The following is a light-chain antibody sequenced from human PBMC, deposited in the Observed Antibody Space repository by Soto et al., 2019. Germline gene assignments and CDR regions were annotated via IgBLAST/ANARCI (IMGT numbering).Light chain of an antibody. J-gene: IGKJ1*01. CDR3: QQYGSSPPSWT. V-gene: IGKV3-20*01. Sequence: ETVLTQSPGTLSLSPGERATLFCRASRRVSASYLAWYQQKPGQAPRLLIYGASSRATGIPDRFSGSGSGTDFTFTISRLEPEDFAVYYCQQYGSSPPSWTFGQGTKVEIK. CDR2: GAS. CDR1: RRVSASY.